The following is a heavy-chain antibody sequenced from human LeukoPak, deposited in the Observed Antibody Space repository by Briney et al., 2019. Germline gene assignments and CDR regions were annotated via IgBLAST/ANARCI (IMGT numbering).Heavy chain of an antibody. CDR3: ARAYCSSTSCLMFDY. CDR2: INPNSGGT. D-gene: IGHD2-2*01. V-gene: IGHV1-2*04. Sequence: GASVKVSCKASGYTFTGYYMHWVRQAPGQGLEWMGWINPNSGGTNYAQKFQGWVTMTRDTSISTAYMELSRLRSVDTAVYYCARAYCSSTSCLMFDYWGQGTLVTVSS. J-gene: IGHJ4*02. CDR1: GYTFTGYY.